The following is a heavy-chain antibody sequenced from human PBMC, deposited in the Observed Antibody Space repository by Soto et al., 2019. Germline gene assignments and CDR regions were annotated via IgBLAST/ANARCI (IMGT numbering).Heavy chain of an antibody. CDR3: ARLGVEDYIDSGSYYRFDY. CDR1: GGSISSSY. CDR2: IYYTGTT. J-gene: IGHJ4*02. Sequence: SETLSLTCSVSGGSISSSYRSWIRQPPGKGLEYIGYIYYTGTTNYSPSLKSRVTISVDTSKNQFSLKLTSVTAADTGVYYCARLGVEDYIDSGSYYRFDYWGQGTLVTVSS. V-gene: IGHV4-59*01. D-gene: IGHD3-10*01.